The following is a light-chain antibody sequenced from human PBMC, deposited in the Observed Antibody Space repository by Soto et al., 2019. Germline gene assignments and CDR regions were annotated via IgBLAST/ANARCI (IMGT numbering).Light chain of an antibody. CDR2: EVS. Sequence: LSQPASVSGFPGQWITISCTGGTNDIGSYDYVSWYQQHPGKAPKLIISEVSNRPSGVSNRFSGSKSGNAASLTISGLQAEDEADYYCTSFARDISIVFGGGTKLTVL. CDR1: TNDIGSYDY. CDR3: TSFARDISIV. J-gene: IGLJ2*01. V-gene: IGLV2-14*01.